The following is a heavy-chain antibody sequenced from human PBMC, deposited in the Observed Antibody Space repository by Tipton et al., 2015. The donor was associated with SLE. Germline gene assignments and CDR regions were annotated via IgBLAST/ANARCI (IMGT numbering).Heavy chain of an antibody. D-gene: IGHD5-18*01. CDR2: IYYSGST. Sequence: LRLSCTVSGGSISSGGYYWSWIRQHPGKGLEWIGYIYYSGSTYYNPSLKSRVTISVDTSKNQFSLKLSSVTAADTAVYYCARTRGYSYGLFDYWGQGTLVTVSS. J-gene: IGHJ4*02. CDR3: ARTRGYSYGLFDY. V-gene: IGHV4-31*03. CDR1: GGSISSGGYY.